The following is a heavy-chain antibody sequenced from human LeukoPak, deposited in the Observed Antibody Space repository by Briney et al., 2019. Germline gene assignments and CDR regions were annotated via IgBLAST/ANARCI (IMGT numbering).Heavy chain of an antibody. J-gene: IGHJ6*02. D-gene: IGHD3-3*01. CDR3: ARDGTYYDFWSGYFYYYYYGMDV. CDR2: IKQDGGEK. Sequence: GGSLRLSCAASGFTFSSYWMSWVRQAPGKGLEWVANIKQDGGEKYYVDSVKGRFTISRDNAKNSLYLQMNSLRAEDTAVYYCARDGTYYDFWSGYFYYYYYGMDVWGQGTTVTVSS. V-gene: IGHV3-7*03. CDR1: GFTFSSYW.